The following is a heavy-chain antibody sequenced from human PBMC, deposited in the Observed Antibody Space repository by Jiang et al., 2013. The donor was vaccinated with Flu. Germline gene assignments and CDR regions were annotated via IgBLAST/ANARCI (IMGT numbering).Heavy chain of an antibody. CDR2: INPNSGGT. CDR3: AGGGVRFLEWLSYYGMDV. Sequence: SGAEVKKPGALVKVSCKASGYTFTGYYMHWVRQAPGQGLEWMGWINPNSGGTNYAQKFQGRVTMTRDTSISTAYMELSRLRSDDTAVYYCAGGGVRFLEWLSYYGMDVWGQGTTVTVSS. CDR1: GYTFTGYY. V-gene: IGHV1-2*02. J-gene: IGHJ6*02. D-gene: IGHD3-3*01.